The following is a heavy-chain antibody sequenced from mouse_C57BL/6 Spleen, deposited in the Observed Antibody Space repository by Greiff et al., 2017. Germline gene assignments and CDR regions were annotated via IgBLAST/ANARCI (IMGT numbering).Heavy chain of an antibody. Sequence: QVQLKESGPGLVAPSQSLSITCTVSGFSLTSYGVHWVRQPPGQGLEWLVVIWSDGSTTYNSALKSRLSINKDNSKSQVFLKMNSLQTDDTAMYYCARSYYGCFDYWGQGTTLTVSS. CDR1: GFSLTSYG. D-gene: IGHD2-2*01. V-gene: IGHV2-6*03. J-gene: IGHJ2*01. CDR2: IWSDGST. CDR3: ARSYYGCFDY.